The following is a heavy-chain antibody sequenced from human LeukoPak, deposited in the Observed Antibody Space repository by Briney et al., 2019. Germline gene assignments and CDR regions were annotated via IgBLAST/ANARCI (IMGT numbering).Heavy chain of an antibody. CDR3: ARAPGNDYYPYYYMDV. V-gene: IGHV4-59*01. CDR2: IYYSGST. Sequence: TASETLSLTCTVSGGSISSYYWSWIRQPPGKGLEWIGYIYYSGSTNYNPSLKSRVTISVDTSKNQFSLKVTSVTAADTAVYYCARAPGNDYYPYYYMDVWGKGTTVTVSS. CDR1: GGSISSYY. J-gene: IGHJ6*03. D-gene: IGHD4/OR15-4a*01.